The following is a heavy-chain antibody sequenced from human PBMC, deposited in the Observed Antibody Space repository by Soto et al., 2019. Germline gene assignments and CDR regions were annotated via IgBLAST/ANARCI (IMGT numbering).Heavy chain of an antibody. CDR1: SGSISSSNW. CDR2: IYHSGST. CDR3: ARGRLFNYYYYYMDV. Sequence: SETQSLTCAVSSGSISSSNWWSWVRQPPGKGLEWIGEIYHSGSTNYNPSLKSRVTISVDKSKNQFSLQLNSVTPEDTAVYYCARGRLFNYYYYYMDVWGKGTTVTVSS. J-gene: IGHJ6*03. D-gene: IGHD3-10*02. V-gene: IGHV4-4*02.